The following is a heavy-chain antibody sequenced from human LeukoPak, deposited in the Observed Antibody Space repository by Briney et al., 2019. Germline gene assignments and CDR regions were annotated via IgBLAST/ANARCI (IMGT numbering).Heavy chain of an antibody. V-gene: IGHV3-30*04. Sequence: GGSLRLSCAASGFTFSSYAMHWARQAPGKGLGWVAVISFDGSNKYYADSVKGRSTISRDNSKNTLYLQMNSLRAEDTAVYYCATPEKQWHIFDYWGQGTLVTVSS. D-gene: IGHD6-19*01. CDR2: ISFDGSNK. J-gene: IGHJ4*02. CDR1: GFTFSSYA. CDR3: ATPEKQWHIFDY.